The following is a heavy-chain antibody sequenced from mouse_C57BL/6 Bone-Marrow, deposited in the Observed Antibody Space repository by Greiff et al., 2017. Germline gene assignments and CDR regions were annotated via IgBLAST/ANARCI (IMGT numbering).Heavy chain of an antibody. CDR2: IDPSDSYT. CDR1: GYTFTSYW. V-gene: IGHV1-59*01. CDR3: APYDYDSDWYFDV. D-gene: IGHD2-4*01. Sequence: QVQLQQPGAELVRPGTSVKLSCKASGYTFTSYWMHWVKQRPGQGLEWIGVIDPSDSYTNYNQKFKGKATLTVDTSSSTAYMQLSSLTSEDSAVYYCAPYDYDSDWYFDVWGTGTTVTVSS. J-gene: IGHJ1*03.